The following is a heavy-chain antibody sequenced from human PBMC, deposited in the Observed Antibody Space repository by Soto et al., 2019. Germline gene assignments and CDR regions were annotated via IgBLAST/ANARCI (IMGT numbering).Heavy chain of an antibody. CDR1: ACNRSSYA. CDR3: AVALVPARLYNYMDV. D-gene: IGHD3-16*01. J-gene: IGHJ6*03. CDR2: ISGSGGST. V-gene: IGHV3-23*01. Sequence: GLSMRLPCAAAACNRSSYAMSRVRKDPGKGLKRVSAISGSGGSTYYADSVKGRFTISRDNSKNTLYLQMNSLRAEDTAVYYCAVALVPARLYNYMDVWGKGTTVTVSS.